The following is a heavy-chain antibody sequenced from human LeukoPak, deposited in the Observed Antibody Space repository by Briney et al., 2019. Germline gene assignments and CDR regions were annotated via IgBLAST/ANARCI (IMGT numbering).Heavy chain of an antibody. D-gene: IGHD1-26*01. CDR2: ISSSSSYI. CDR1: GFTFSSYS. CDR3: ARAWGWELLLVNWYFDL. J-gene: IGHJ2*01. V-gene: IGHV3-21*01. Sequence: PGGSLRLSCAASGFTFSSYSMNWVRQAPGKGLEWVSSISSSSSYIYYADSVKGRFTISRDNAKNSLYLQMNSLRAEDTAVYYCARAWGWELLLVNWYFDLWGRGTLVTVSS.